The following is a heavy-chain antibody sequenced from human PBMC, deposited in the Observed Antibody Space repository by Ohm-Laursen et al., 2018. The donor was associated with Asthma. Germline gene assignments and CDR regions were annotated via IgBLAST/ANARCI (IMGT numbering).Heavy chain of an antibody. V-gene: IGHV3-33*01. CDR3: ARDRGGYNWFDP. J-gene: IGHJ5*02. D-gene: IGHD3-10*01. Sequence: SLRLSCSASGFTFSSYGMHWVRQAPGKGLEWVAVIWYDGSNKYYADSVKGRFTISRDNSKNTLYLQMNSLRAEDTAVYYCARDRGGYNWFDPWGQGTLVTVSS. CDR1: GFTFSSYG. CDR2: IWYDGSNK.